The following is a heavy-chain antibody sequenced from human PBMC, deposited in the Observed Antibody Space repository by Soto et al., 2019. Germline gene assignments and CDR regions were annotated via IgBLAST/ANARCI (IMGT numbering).Heavy chain of an antibody. CDR2: INHSGST. CDR1: GGSFSGYY. D-gene: IGHD6-19*01. V-gene: IGHV4-34*01. Sequence: SETLSLTCAVYGGSFSGYYWSWIRQPPGKGLEWIGEINHSGSTNYNPSLKSRVTISVDTSKNQFSLKLSSVTAADTAVYYCARDRSVAVAGTNWFDPWGQGTLVTVSS. CDR3: ARDRSVAVAGTNWFDP. J-gene: IGHJ5*02.